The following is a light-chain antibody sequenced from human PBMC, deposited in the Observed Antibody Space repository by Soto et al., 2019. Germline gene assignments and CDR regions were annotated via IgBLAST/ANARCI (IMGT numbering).Light chain of an antibody. CDR3: CSYAVSNTFWV. CDR1: SSDVGGYNY. CDR2: DVS. Sequence: QSALTQPRSGSGSPGQSVTISCTGTSSDVGGYNYVSWYQQHPGKAPKVMIYDVSRRPSGVPDRFSGSKSGNTASLTISGLQAEDEADYYCCSYAVSNTFWVFGGGPKLTVL. V-gene: IGLV2-11*01. J-gene: IGLJ3*02.